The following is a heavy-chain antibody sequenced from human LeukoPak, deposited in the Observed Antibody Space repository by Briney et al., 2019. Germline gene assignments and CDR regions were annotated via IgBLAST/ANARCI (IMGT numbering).Heavy chain of an antibody. CDR1: GGTFSSYA. CDR3: ARNLDGYNYGGFDY. J-gene: IGHJ4*02. CDR2: IIPIFGTA. D-gene: IGHD5-24*01. V-gene: IGHV1-69*05. Sequence: SVKVSCRASGGTFSSYAISWVRQAPGQGLEWMGGIIPIFGTANYAQKFQGRVTITTDESTSTAYMELSSLRSEDTAVYYCARNLDGYNYGGFDYWGQGTLVTVSS.